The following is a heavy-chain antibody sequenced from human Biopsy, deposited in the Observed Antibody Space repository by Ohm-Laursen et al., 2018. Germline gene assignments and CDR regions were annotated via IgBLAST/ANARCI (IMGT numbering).Heavy chain of an antibody. V-gene: IGHV4-59*07. D-gene: IGHD2/OR15-2a*01. CDR2: ISYSRDT. J-gene: IGHJ4*02. Sequence: SDTLSFTCTVSGGSISGSSWSWIRQAPGKGLEWIGYISYSRDTNYNPSLRSRVTMSVDTSKNQFSLRLNSVTAADTAVYYCARGMRTTGWPYFDYWGQGILVTVSS. CDR3: ARGMRTTGWPYFDY. CDR1: GGSISGSS.